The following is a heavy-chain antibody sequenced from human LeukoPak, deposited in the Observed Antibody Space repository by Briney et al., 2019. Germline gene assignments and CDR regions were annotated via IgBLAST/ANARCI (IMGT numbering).Heavy chain of an antibody. CDR3: ARSTVEYYYYYYMDV. J-gene: IGHJ6*03. CDR2: IYYSGST. Sequence: SETLSLTCTVSGGSTSSYYWSWIRQPPGKGLEWIGYIYYSGSTNYNPSLKSRVTISVDTSKNQFSLKLSSVTAADTAVYYCARSTVEYYYYYYMDVWGKGTTVTISS. V-gene: IGHV4-59*01. D-gene: IGHD4-23*01. CDR1: GGSTSSYY.